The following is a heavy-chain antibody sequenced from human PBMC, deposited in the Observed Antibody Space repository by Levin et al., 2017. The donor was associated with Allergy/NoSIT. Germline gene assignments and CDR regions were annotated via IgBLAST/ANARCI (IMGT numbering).Heavy chain of an antibody. CDR2: ISYDGSKK. V-gene: IGHV3-30-3*01. J-gene: IGHJ4*02. CDR3: ARDWSAAESNDY. CDR1: GFTFSSYA. Sequence: GGSLRLSCAASGFTFSSYAMHWVRQAPGKGLEWVAVISYDGSKKYYADSVKGRFTISRDNSKNTLYLQMNSLRAEDTAVYYCARDWSAAESNDYWGQGTLVTVSS. D-gene: IGHD6-13*01.